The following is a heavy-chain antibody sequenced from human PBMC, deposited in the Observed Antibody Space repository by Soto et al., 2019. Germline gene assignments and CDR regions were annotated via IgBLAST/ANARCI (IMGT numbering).Heavy chain of an antibody. D-gene: IGHD3-16*01. J-gene: IGHJ1*01. V-gene: IGHV3-21*06. CDR2: ISDDSSYI. CDR1: GFMFSAYT. Sequence: PGGSLRLSCAASGFMFSAYTMNWVRQAPGKGLEWLSSISDDSSYIDYADSLRVRFTVSRDNARNSLYLQIDSLGVEDTAVYYCATPYYFNHWGPGTLVTVS. CDR3: ATPYYFNH.